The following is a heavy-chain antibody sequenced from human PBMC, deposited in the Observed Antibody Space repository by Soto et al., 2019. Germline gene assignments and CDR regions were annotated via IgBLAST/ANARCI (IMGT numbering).Heavy chain of an antibody. CDR3: ARPLYGSVRIPFDY. CDR1: GYTFTSHG. J-gene: IGHJ4*02. CDR2: ISAYNGNT. Sequence: GAPMKVSFKASGYTFTSHGISWVRQAPGQGLEWMGWISAYNGNTNYAQKLQGRVTMTTDTSTSTAYMELRSLRSDDTAVYYCARPLYGSVRIPFDYWGQGTLVTVSS. D-gene: IGHD3-10*01. V-gene: IGHV1-18*01.